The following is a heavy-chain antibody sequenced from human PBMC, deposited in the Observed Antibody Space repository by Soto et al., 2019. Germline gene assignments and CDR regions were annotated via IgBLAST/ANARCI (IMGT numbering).Heavy chain of an antibody. V-gene: IGHV3-53*01. CDR3: ARGRGTAMVIDY. Sequence: EVQLVESGGGLIQPGGSLRLSCAASGFTVSSNYMSWVRQAPGKGLEWVSVIYSGGSTYYPDSVKGRFTISRDNYKNTLYLQMKSLRAEDTAVYYCARGRGTAMVIDYWGQGTLVTVSS. CDR1: GFTVSSNY. CDR2: IYSGGST. D-gene: IGHD5-18*01. J-gene: IGHJ4*02.